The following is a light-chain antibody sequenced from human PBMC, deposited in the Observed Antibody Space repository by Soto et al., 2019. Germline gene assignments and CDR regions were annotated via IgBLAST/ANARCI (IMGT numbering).Light chain of an antibody. CDR1: SGDIGSYNR. J-gene: IGLJ1*01. Sequence: QSVLTQPACVSVSPGQAITISGTGTSGDIGSYNRVSWYQQHPGKAPKLIIYEVTDRPSGVSNRFSGSKSGNTASLTISGLQAEDEAEYYCSSYTNINTRACVFGTGTKVTVL. CDR2: EVT. V-gene: IGLV2-14*01. CDR3: SSYTNINTRACV.